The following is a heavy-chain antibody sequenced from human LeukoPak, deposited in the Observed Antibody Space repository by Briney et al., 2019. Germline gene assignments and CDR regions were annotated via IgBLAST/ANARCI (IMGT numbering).Heavy chain of an antibody. CDR1: GFAFSNYA. CDR3: AREGSGSYFYDGSAYYYPPDY. J-gene: IGHJ4*02. V-gene: IGHV3-30*04. D-gene: IGHD3-22*01. Sequence: AGGSLRLSCAASGFAFSNYAMHWVRQAPGKGLEWVALISYDGSDKYYANSVRGRFTISKDTSKNSLFLQMNSLRPEDTALYYCAREGSGSYFYDGSAYYYPPDYWGQGTLVTVSS. CDR2: ISYDGSDK.